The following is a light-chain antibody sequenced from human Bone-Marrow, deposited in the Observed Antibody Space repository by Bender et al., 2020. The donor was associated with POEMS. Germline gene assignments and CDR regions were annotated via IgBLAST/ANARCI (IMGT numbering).Light chain of an antibody. J-gene: IGLJ2*01. Sequence: QSALTQPASVSGSPGQSITISCTGTSSDVGSYNLVSWYQQHPGKAPKLMIYDVSKRPSGVPDRFSGSKSGNTASLTISGLEVEDEAAYVCCSCAGSWLFGGGTKVTVL. CDR1: SSDVGSYNL. CDR3: CSCAGSWL. V-gene: IGLV2-23*02. CDR2: DVS.